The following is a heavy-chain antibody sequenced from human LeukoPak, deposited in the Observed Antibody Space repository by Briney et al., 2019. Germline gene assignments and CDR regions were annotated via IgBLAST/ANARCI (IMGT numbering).Heavy chain of an antibody. J-gene: IGHJ4*02. D-gene: IGHD3-10*01. CDR2: IYPGDSDT. V-gene: IGHV5-51*01. CDR1: GCSFTSYL. CDR3: ARLRWFGEFHFDY. Sequence: GESLKISCTGYGCSFTSYLIGWVRQMPVKGLEWMCIIYPGDSDTRYSPSFQGQVTISADKSISTAYLQWSSLKASDTAMYYCARLRWFGEFHFDYWGQGTLVTVSS.